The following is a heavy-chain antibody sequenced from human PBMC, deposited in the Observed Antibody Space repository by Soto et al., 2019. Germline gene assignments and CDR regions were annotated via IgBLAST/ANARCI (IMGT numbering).Heavy chain of an antibody. J-gene: IGHJ6*02. CDR2: ISAYNGNT. D-gene: IGHD2-15*01. CDR3: ARDDIVSPRDYYYGMDV. V-gene: IGHV1-18*01. Sequence: QVQLVQSGAEVKKPGASVKVSCKASGYTFTSYGISWVRQAPGQGLEWMGWISAYNGNTNYAQKLQGRVTMTTDTSTSTAYMKLRSLRSDDTAVYYCARDDIVSPRDYYYGMDVWGQGTTVTVSS. CDR1: GYTFTSYG.